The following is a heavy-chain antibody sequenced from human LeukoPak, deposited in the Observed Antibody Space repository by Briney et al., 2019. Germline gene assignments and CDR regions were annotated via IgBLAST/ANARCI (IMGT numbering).Heavy chain of an antibody. V-gene: IGHV3-9*01. CDR1: GFTFDDYA. Sequence: GGSLRLSCAASGFTFDDYAMHWVRQAPGKGLEWVSGISWNSGSIGYADSVKGRFTISRDNAKNSLYLQINSLRAEDTALYYCAKGSYDSSGYSPFGYWGQGTLVTVSS. J-gene: IGHJ4*02. D-gene: IGHD3-22*01. CDR2: ISWNSGSI. CDR3: AKGSYDSSGYSPFGY.